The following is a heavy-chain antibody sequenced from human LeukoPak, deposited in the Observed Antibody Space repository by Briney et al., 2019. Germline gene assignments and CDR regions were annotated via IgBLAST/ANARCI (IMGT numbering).Heavy chain of an antibody. J-gene: IGHJ4*02. CDR1: QFTFSHYG. CDR2: IWNDGSDK. CDR3: AKDAQRGFDYSNSLQY. V-gene: IGHV3-33*06. Sequence: AGGSLRLSCAASQFTFSHYGMHWVRQASGKGLQWVAVIWNDGSDKYYSDSVKGRFTVSRDNSNNMVYLQMNSLRADDSGVYYCAKDAQRGFDYSNSLQYWGRGTLVTVSS. D-gene: IGHD4-11*01.